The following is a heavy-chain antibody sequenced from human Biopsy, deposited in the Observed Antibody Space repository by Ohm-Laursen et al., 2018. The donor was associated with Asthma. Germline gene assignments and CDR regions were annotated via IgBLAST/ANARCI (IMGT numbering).Heavy chain of an antibody. CDR2: ISYDGSSI. Sequence: SLRLSCTASGFTFSSYGMHWVRQAPGKGLEWVAVISYDGSSIYYADSVKGRFTISRDNSKNTLSLQMNSLTAEDTAVYYCAKEGVAGTHIEDWGQGTLVTVSS. D-gene: IGHD6-19*01. V-gene: IGHV3-30*18. J-gene: IGHJ4*02. CDR3: AKEGVAGTHIED. CDR1: GFTFSSYG.